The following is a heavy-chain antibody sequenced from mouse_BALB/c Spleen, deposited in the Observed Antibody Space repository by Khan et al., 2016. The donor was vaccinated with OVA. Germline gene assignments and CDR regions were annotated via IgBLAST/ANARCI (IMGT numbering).Heavy chain of an antibody. V-gene: IGHV1-77*01. CDR1: GYTFTDYY. CDR2: ISPGSGDT. Sequence: QVQLQQSGAELARPGASVKLSCTASGYTFTDYYINWVKQRTGQGLEWIGEISPGSGDTYYNERFMGKATLTAGKSPSTAYMQPSSLTSEGSAVYFCARRIYFGYTFAYWGQGTLVTVSA. J-gene: IGHJ3*01. CDR3: ARRIYFGYTFAY. D-gene: IGHD1-2*01.